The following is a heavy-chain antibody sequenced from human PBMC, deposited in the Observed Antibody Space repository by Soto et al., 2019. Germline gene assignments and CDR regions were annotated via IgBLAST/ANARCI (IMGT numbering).Heavy chain of an antibody. J-gene: IGHJ4*02. Sequence: QLQLQESGPGLVKPSETLSLTCTVSGGSISSSSYYWGWIRQPPGKGLEWIGSIYYSGSTYYNPSLKSRVTISVDTSKNQFSLKLSSVTAADTAVYYCARQPVPNYYDTPGYFDSWGQGTLGTVSS. CDR3: ARQPVPNYYDTPGYFDS. V-gene: IGHV4-39*01. CDR1: GGSISSSSYY. D-gene: IGHD3-22*01. CDR2: IYYSGST.